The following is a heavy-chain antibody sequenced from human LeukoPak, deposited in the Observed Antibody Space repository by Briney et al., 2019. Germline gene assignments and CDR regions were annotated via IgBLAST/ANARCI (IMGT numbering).Heavy chain of an antibody. Sequence: GGSLRLSCAASGFTFSSYWMHWVRQAPGKGLVGVSRINSDGSSTSYADSVKGRFTISRDNAKNTLYLQMNSLRAEDTAVYYCARDIRWFGTFDYWGQGTLVTVSS. J-gene: IGHJ4*02. CDR3: ARDIRWFGTFDY. CDR1: GFTFSSYW. D-gene: IGHD3-10*01. V-gene: IGHV3-74*01. CDR2: INSDGSST.